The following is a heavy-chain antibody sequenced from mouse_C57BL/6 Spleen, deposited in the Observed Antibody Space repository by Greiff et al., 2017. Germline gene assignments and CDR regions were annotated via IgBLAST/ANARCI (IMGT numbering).Heavy chain of an antibody. D-gene: IGHD2-4*01. V-gene: IGHV6-3*01. CDR2: IRLKSDNYAT. J-gene: IGHJ3*01. CDR3: TINDYDGAWFAY. CDR1: GFTFSNYW. Sequence: EVKVVESGGGLVQPGGSMKLSCVASGFTFSNYWMNWVRQSPEKGLEWVAQIRLKSDNYATHYAESVKGRFTISRDDSKSSVYLQMNNLRAEDTGIYYCTINDYDGAWFAYWGQGTLVTVSA.